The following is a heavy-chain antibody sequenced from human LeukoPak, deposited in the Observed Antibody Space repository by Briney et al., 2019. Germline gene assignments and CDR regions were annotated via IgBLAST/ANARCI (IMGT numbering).Heavy chain of an antibody. CDR3: AKDPTDSSSWPYDY. Sequence: PGGTLRLSCAASGFTFSSYGMSWVRQAPRKGLEWVSIISDSGGSTYYADSVKGRFTISRDNSKNTLYLQMNSLRAEDTAVYYCAKDPTDSSSWPYDYWGQGTLVTVSS. CDR1: GFTFSSYG. D-gene: IGHD6-13*01. CDR2: ISDSGGST. J-gene: IGHJ4*02. V-gene: IGHV3-23*01.